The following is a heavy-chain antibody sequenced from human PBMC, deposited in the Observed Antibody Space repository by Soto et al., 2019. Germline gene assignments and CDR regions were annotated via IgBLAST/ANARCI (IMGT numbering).Heavy chain of an antibody. CDR2: INHTGRA. J-gene: IGHJ6*03. V-gene: IGHV4-34*01. CDR1: CASFSDYY. D-gene: IGHD5-18*01. Sequence: PSETLSLTCAVYCASFSDYYWTWLRQTPGEGLEWIGEINHTGRAHYNPSLKSRVTMSVDTSKNQFSLNLSSVTAADSAVYYCAKSLQVWYRYDMGVWDNGTWVTVCS. CDR3: AKSLQVWYRYDMGV.